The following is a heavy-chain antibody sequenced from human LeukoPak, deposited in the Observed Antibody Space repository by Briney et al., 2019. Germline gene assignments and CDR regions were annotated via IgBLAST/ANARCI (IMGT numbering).Heavy chain of an antibody. D-gene: IGHD6-13*01. CDR2: IIPILGIA. CDR1: GGTFSSYA. CDR3: ARAAGTDIDY. J-gene: IGHJ4*02. Sequence: VASVKVSCKASGGTFSSYAISWVRQAPGQGLEWMGRIIPILGIANYAQKFQGRVTITADKSTSTAYMGLSSLRSEDTAVYYCARAAGTDIDYWGQGTLVTVSS. V-gene: IGHV1-69*04.